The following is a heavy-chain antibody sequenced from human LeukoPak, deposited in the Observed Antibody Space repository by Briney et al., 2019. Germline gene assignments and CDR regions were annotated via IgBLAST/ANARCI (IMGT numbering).Heavy chain of an antibody. CDR1: GITLSNYG. CDR3: AKRGVVIRVILVGFHKEAYYFDS. V-gene: IGHV3-23*01. D-gene: IGHD3-22*01. J-gene: IGHJ4*02. CDR2: ISDSGGGT. Sequence: GGSLRLSCAASGITLSNYGMSWVRQAPGKGLEWVAGISDSGGGTEYADSVKGRFTISRDNPKNTLYLQMNSLRAEDTAVYFCAKRGVVIRVILVGFHKEAYYFDSWGQGALVTVSS.